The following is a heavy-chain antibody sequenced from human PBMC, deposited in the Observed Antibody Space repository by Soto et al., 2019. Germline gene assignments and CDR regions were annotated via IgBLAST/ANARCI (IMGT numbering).Heavy chain of an antibody. J-gene: IGHJ3*02. CDR1: GGSISSGGYY. Sequence: SETLSLTCTVSGGSISSGGYYWSWIRQHPGKGLEWIGYIYYSGSTYYNPSLKSRVTISVDTSKNQFSLKLSSVTAADTAVYYCARGYCSSTSCHDPNDAFDIWGQGTMVTVSS. CDR2: IYYSGST. V-gene: IGHV4-31*03. CDR3: ARGYCSSTSCHDPNDAFDI. D-gene: IGHD2-2*01.